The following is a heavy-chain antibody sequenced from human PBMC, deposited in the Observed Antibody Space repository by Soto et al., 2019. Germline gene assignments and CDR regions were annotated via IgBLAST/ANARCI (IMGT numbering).Heavy chain of an antibody. CDR2: ISSTTNYI. V-gene: IGHV3-21*06. J-gene: IGHJ4*02. CDR3: ARESEDLTSNFDY. CDR1: GFTFTRYS. Sequence: KPGGSLRLSCAASGFTFTRYSMNWVRQAPGKGLEWVSSISSTTNYIYYGDSMKGRFTISRDNAKNSLYLEMHSLRAEDTAVYYCARESEDLTSNFDYWGQGTLVTVSS.